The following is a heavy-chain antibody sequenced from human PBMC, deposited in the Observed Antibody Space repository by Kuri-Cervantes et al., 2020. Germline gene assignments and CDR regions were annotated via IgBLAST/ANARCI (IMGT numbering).Heavy chain of an antibody. CDR3: AREILVRRGAFDI. J-gene: IGHJ3*02. D-gene: IGHD1-14*01. V-gene: IGHV3-33*01. CDR2: IWYDGSNK. Sequence: LPRAASGFTFSSYGMHWVRQAPGKGLEWVAVIWYDGSNKYYADSVKGRFTISRDNSKNTLYLQMNSLRAEDTAVYYCAREILVRRGAFDIRGQGTMVTVSS. CDR1: GFTFSSYG.